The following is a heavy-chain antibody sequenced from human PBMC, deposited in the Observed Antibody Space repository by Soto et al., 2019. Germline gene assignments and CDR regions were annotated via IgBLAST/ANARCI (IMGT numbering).Heavy chain of an antibody. CDR1: GYTLTELS. CDR2: FDPEDGET. D-gene: IGHD6-13*01. J-gene: IGHJ4*02. Sequence: AASVKVSCKVSGYTLTELSMHWVRQAPGKGLEWMGGFDPEDGETIYAQKFQGRVTMTEDTSTDTAYMELSILRSDDTAVYYCAPTSSSPRVTLDHFGYLGQGNLITVSS. CDR3: APTSSSPRVTLDHFGY. V-gene: IGHV1-24*01.